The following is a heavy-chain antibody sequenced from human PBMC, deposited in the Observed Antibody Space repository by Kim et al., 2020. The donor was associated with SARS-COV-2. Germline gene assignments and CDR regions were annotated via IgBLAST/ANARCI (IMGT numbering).Heavy chain of an antibody. V-gene: IGHV1-3*01. D-gene: IGHD5-12*01. J-gene: IGHJ6*02. Sequence: QGRVTITRDTSASTAYMELSSLRSEDTAVYYCAREVATVGWSYYYGMDVWGQGTTVTVSS. CDR3: AREVATVGWSYYYGMDV.